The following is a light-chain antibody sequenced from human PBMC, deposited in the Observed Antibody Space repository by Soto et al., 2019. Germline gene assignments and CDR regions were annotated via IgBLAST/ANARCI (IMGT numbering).Light chain of an antibody. V-gene: IGLV2-14*01. CDR3: SSYTTPSNVV. J-gene: IGLJ2*01. CDR2: GVS. Sequence: QSALTQPASVSGSPGQSITISCTGTSSDVGAYNYVSWYQQHPGTAPRLMIYGVSNRPSGVSNRFSGSKSGNTASLTISGLQVEDESDYYCSSYTTPSNVVFGGGTKLTVL. CDR1: SSDVGAYNY.